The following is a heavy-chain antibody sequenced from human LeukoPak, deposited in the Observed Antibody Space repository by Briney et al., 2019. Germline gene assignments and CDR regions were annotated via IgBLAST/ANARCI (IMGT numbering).Heavy chain of an antibody. D-gene: IGHD6-13*01. J-gene: IGHJ4*02. CDR3: VIGGGGQQLGDY. CDR2: IYPDDSYT. V-gene: IGHV5-51*01. CDR1: EYSFPNYC. Sequence: PGESLKISCKHSEYSFPNYCIGWVRQMPGKGLEWMGIIYPDDSYTRDSPSFQCQVTISAHKSITTAYLQWSSLKASDTAMYYCVIGGGGQQLGDYWGQGTLVTVSS.